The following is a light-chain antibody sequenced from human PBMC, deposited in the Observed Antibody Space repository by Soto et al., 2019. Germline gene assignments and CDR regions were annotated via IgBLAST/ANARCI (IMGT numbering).Light chain of an antibody. V-gene: IGLV2-14*01. J-gene: IGLJ1*01. CDR2: EVS. CDR3: SSYTTSSTPSYV. Sequence: QSALTQPASVSGSPGQSITISCTGTSIDVGDYNYVSWYQHHPGKAPKLIIYEVSNRPSGVSNRFSGSSSDNTASLTISGLLPDDEADYYCSSYTTSSTPSYVFGTGTKLTVL. CDR1: SIDVGDYNY.